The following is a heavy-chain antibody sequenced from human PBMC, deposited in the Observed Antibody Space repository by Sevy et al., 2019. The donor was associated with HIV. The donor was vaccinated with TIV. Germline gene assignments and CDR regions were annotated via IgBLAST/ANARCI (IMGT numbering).Heavy chain of an antibody. Sequence: GGSLRLSCAASGFTFSSCGMHWVRQAPGKGLEWVAVIWYDGSNKYYADSVKGRFTISRDNSKNTLYLQMNSLRAEDTAVYYCARGEGPNIVVVVAATPDFDYWGQGTLVTVSS. V-gene: IGHV3-33*01. J-gene: IGHJ4*02. CDR3: ARGEGPNIVVVVAATPDFDY. CDR2: IWYDGSNK. CDR1: GFTFSSCG. D-gene: IGHD2-15*01.